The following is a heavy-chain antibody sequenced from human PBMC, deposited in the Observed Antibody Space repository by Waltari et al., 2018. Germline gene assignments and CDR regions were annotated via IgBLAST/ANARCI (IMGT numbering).Heavy chain of an antibody. D-gene: IGHD3-16*01. CDR3: VRDPKGAFDF. J-gene: IGHJ5*01. V-gene: IGHV4-4*07. Sequence: QVQLQESGPGLVKPSETLSLTCNVSGGSISAYYWNFIRQSAGKGLEWIGRIYNSGSTNYNPALKSRVTMSIDTAQNKFSLKMRSVTAADTAIYYCVRDPKGAFDFWGPGIVVTVSS. CDR2: IYNSGST. CDR1: GGSISAYY.